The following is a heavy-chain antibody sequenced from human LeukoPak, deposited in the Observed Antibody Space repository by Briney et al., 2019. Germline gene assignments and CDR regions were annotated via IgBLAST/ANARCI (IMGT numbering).Heavy chain of an antibody. CDR2: IYYSGST. D-gene: IGHD6-19*01. J-gene: IGHJ4*02. CDR3: ARGMVLAVAGIFD. Sequence: MASETLSLTCTVSGGSISSSSYYWDWIRQPPGKGLEWIGSIYYSGSTYYNPSLKSRVTISVDTSKNQFSLKLSSVTAADTAVYYCARGMVLAVAGIFDWGQGTLVTVSS. V-gene: IGHV4-39*01. CDR1: GGSISSSSYY.